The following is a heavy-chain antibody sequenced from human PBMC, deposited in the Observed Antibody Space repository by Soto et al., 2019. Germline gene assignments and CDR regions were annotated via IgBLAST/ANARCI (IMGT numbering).Heavy chain of an antibody. CDR2: VYVSDSET. CDR3: ARRGTLSGRDAFDV. J-gene: IGHJ3*01. V-gene: IGHV5-51*01. D-gene: IGHD5-12*01. CDR1: GYYSSSYW. Sequence: GGSLKISCSGSGYYSSSYWIAWVRQMSGKGLEWVGSVYVSDSETKYSPSFQGQVTISADKYTNTAYLYWSSLKASDTAMYYCARRGTLSGRDAFDVWGEGTMVTVSS.